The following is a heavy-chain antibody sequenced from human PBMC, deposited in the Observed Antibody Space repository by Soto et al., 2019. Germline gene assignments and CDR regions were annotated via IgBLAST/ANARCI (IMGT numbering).Heavy chain of an antibody. CDR2: IYPSDSDA. J-gene: IGHJ4*02. CDR1: GYSFTTYW. V-gene: IGHV5-51*01. CDR3: AIHSGGSSRYFDY. Sequence: GESLKISCKGSGYSFTTYWIGWVRQMPGKGLEWVGIIYPSDSDARYSPSFQGQVTISADKSITTAYLQWSSLKASDTAMYYCAIHSGGSSRYFDYWGQGTLVTVSS. D-gene: IGHD6-19*01.